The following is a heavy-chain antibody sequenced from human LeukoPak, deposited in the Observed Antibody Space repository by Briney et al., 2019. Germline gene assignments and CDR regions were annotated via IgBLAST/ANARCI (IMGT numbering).Heavy chain of an antibody. CDR1: GFTFSSYW. CDR3: ARTMDVVPAAIEAFDI. J-gene: IGHJ3*02. D-gene: IGHD2-2*01. V-gene: IGHV3-74*01. CDR2: INTDGSST. Sequence: GGSLRLSCAASGFTFSSYWMHWVRQAPGKGLVWVSRINTDGSSTSYADSVKGRFTISRDNAKNTLYLQMNSLRAEDTAVYYCARTMDVVPAAIEAFDIWGQGTMVTVSS.